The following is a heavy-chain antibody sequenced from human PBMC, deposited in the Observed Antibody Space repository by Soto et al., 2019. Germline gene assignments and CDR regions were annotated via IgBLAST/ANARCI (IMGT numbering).Heavy chain of an antibody. J-gene: IGHJ5*02. CDR1: GFTFSSYS. V-gene: IGHV3-48*02. CDR3: ASLSSSSVRHWFDP. CDR2: ISSSSSTI. Sequence: GGSLRLSCAASGFTFSSYSMNWVRQAPGKGLEWVSYISSSSSTIYYADSVKGRFTISRDNAKNSLYLQMNSLRDEDTAVYYCASLSSSSVRHWFDPWGQGTLVTVSS. D-gene: IGHD6-6*01.